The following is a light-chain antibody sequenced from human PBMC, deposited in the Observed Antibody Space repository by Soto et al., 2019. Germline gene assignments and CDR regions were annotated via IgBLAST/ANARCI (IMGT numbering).Light chain of an antibody. CDR3: QQHCSSSPRT. J-gene: IGKJ1*01. V-gene: IGKV3-20*01. Sequence: EIVLTQSPATLSLSPGERATLSCRASQSVSTNHLAWYQQKPGHSPMLLIYVSSSSATGIPDRFSGSGSGTDFSPPISRLEHEDFAVVYCQQHCSSSPRTFGQGTKVDIK. CDR2: VSS. CDR1: QSVSTNH.